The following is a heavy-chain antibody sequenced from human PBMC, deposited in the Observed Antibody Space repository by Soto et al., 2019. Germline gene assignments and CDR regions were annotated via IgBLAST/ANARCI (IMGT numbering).Heavy chain of an antibody. J-gene: IGHJ3*02. CDR1: GGSISTYY. V-gene: IGHV4-59*01. CDR3: ARDAGGRGNGAFDI. D-gene: IGHD3-16*01. CDR2: IYYSGST. Sequence: SETLSLTCTVSGGSISTYYWSWMRQPPGKGLEWIGYIYYSGSTNSNPSLKGRVTISEDRSKNQLSLKLSSVTAADTAVYFCARDAGGRGNGAFDIWGQGTMVTVSS.